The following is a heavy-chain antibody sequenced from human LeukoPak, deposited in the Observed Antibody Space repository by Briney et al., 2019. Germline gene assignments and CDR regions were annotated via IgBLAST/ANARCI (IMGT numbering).Heavy chain of an antibody. CDR3: AKDCSSTSCQDWFDP. CDR2: ISGSGGST. J-gene: IGHJ5*02. CDR1: GFTFSSYA. V-gene: IGHV3-23*01. Sequence: QAGGSLRLSCAASGFTFSSYAMSWVRQAPGKGLEWVSAISGSGGSTYYADSVKGRFTISRDNSKNTLYLQMNGLRAEDTAVYYCAKDCSSTSCQDWFDPWGQGTLVTVSS. D-gene: IGHD2-2*01.